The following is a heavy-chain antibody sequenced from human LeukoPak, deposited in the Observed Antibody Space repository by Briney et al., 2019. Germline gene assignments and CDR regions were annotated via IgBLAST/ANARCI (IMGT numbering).Heavy chain of an antibody. D-gene: IGHD6-13*01. CDR2: IYTSGST. J-gene: IGHJ4*02. CDR3: ARELAAAGMSDY. CDR1: GGSISSYY. Sequence: PSETLSLTCTVSGGSISSYYWSWIRQPAGKGLEWTGRIYTSGSTNYNPSLKSRVTMSVDTSRNQFSLKLSSVTAADTAVYYCARELAAAGMSDYWGQGTLVTVSS. V-gene: IGHV4-4*07.